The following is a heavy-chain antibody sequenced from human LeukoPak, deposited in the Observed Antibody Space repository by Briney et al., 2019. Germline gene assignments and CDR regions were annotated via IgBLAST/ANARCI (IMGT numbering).Heavy chain of an antibody. D-gene: IGHD5-24*01. J-gene: IGHJ4*02. CDR1: GGSISSGGYY. CDR3: ARRGISRWLHSPFDY. CDR2: IYRSGST. V-gene: IGHV4-30-2*01. Sequence: PSQTLSLTCTVSGGSISSGGYYWSWIRQPPGKGLEWIGYIYRSGSTYYNPSLKSRVTISVDRSKNQFSLKLSSVTAADTAVYYCARRGISRWLHSPFDYWGQGTLVTVSS.